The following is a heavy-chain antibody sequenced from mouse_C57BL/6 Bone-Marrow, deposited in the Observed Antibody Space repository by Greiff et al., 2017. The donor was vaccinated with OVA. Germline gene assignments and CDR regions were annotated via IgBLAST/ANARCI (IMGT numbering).Heavy chain of an antibody. CDR3: ARRGYASDVESYYFDY. Sequence: QVQLQQSGPELVKPGASVKISCKASGYTFTDYYINWVKQRPGQGLEWIGWIYPGSGNTKYNEKFKGKATLTVDTSSSTAYMQLSSLTSEDSAVYFCARRGYASDVESYYFDYWGQGTTLTVSS. V-gene: IGHV1-84*01. CDR1: GYTFTDYY. CDR2: IYPGSGNT. J-gene: IGHJ2*01. D-gene: IGHD2-2*01.